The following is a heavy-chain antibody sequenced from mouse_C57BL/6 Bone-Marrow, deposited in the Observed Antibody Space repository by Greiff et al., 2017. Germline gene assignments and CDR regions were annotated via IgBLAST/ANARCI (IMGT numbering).Heavy chain of an antibody. V-gene: IGHV1-80*01. Sequence: VQLKQSGAELVKPGASVKISCKASGYAFSSYWMNWVKQRPGKGLEWIGQIYPGDGDTNYNGKFKGKATLTADKSSSTAYMQLSSLTSEDSAVYFCAGGDRWLLLAYWGQGTLVTVSA. CDR2: IYPGDGDT. D-gene: IGHD2-3*01. CDR1: GYAFSSYW. J-gene: IGHJ3*01. CDR3: AGGDRWLLLAY.